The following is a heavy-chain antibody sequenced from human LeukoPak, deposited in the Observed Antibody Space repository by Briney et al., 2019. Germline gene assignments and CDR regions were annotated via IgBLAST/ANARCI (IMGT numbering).Heavy chain of an antibody. Sequence: SETLSLTCTVSGGSISSYYWSWIRQPAGKGLEWIGRIYTSGSTNYNPSLKSRVTMSVDTSKNQFSLKLSSVTAADTAVYYCARTSSIAARSVPRHYYYYYMDVWGKGTTVTVSS. CDR1: GGSISSYY. J-gene: IGHJ6*03. CDR2: IYTSGST. CDR3: ARTSSIAARSVPRHYYYYYMDV. V-gene: IGHV4-4*07. D-gene: IGHD6-6*01.